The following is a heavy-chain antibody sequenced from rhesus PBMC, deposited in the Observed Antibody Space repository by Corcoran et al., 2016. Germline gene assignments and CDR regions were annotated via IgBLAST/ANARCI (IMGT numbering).Heavy chain of an antibody. CDR3: ATSLTGDRYFDY. CDR1: GFTFGSYA. J-gene: IGHJ4*01. D-gene: IGHD7-45*01. CDR2: VDPEDGEA. Sequence: VQLVQSGAEVKKPGASVKVSCKASGFTFGSYAIKWVRQAPGKGFEWMGRVDPEDGEAIHAQKFQDRVTITADTSTDTAYMELSRLRSEDTAVYYCATSLTGDRYFDYWGQGVLVTVSS. V-gene: IGHV1-111*02.